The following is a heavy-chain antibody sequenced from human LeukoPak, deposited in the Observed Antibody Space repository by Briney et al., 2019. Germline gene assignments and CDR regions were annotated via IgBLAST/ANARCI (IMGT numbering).Heavy chain of an antibody. J-gene: IGHJ4*02. D-gene: IGHD3-16*02. CDR2: ISGSGGST. CDR1: GFTFGSYA. V-gene: IGHV3-23*01. Sequence: GGSLRLAWAASGFTFGSYAMSWVRQAPGKGLERVGAISGSGGSTYYADPVKGRFTSSRDNSKNTLYLQMNSLRAEDTAGYYCAKKVMITFGGVIVTSWGYFDYWGQGTLVTVSS. CDR3: AKKVMITFGGVIVTSWGYFDY.